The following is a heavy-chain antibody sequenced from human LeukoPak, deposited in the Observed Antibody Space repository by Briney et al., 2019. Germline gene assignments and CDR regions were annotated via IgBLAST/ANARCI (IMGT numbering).Heavy chain of an antibody. D-gene: IGHD3-10*01. J-gene: IGHJ6*03. V-gene: IGHV1-24*01. Sequence: ASVKVSCKVSGYTLTELSMHWVRQAPGKWLEWMGGFDPEDGETIYAQKFQGRVTITTDESTSTAYMELSSLRSEDTAVYYCARGRGSGSYLDYYYYMDVWGKGTTVTVSS. CDR3: ARGRGSGSYLDYYYYMDV. CDR2: FDPEDGET. CDR1: GYTLTELS.